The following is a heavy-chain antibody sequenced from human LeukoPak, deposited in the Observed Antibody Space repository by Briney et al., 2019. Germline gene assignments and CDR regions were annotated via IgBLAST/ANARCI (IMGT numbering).Heavy chain of an antibody. J-gene: IGHJ4*02. D-gene: IGHD1-20*01. V-gene: IGHV1-2*06. CDR1: GYTFTVYY. CDR3: ARDRDNNFGDY. CDR2: INPNSGGT. Sequence: GASVKVSCKASGYTFTVYYVRWVRQAPGQGLEWMGRINPNSGGTNYAQKFQGRVTMTRDTSVSTAYMELSRLRSDDTAVYYCARDRDNNFGDYWGQGTLVTVSS.